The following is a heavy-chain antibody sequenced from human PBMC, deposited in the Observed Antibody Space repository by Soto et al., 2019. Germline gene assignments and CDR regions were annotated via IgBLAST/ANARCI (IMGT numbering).Heavy chain of an antibody. D-gene: IGHD2-15*01. V-gene: IGHV3-33*01. CDR1: GFTFSSYG. J-gene: IGHJ4*02. CDR3: ARGYCSGGSCYGFHYALGY. CDR2: IWYDGSNK. Sequence: GGSLRLSCAASGFTFSSYGMHWVRQAPGKGLEWVAVIWYDGSNKYYADSVKGRFTISRDNSKNTLYLQMNSLRAEDTAVYYCARGYCSGGSCYGFHYALGYWGQGTLVTVSS.